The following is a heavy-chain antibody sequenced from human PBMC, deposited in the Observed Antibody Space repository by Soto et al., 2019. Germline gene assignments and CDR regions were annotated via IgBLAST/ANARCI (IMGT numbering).Heavy chain of an antibody. CDR3: ARELQGLYYFDY. J-gene: IGHJ4*02. CDR2: INGGNGNT. CDR1: EYTFTSYT. Sequence: ASVKVSCKASEYTFTSYTMHWVRQAPGQRLEWMGWINGGNGNTKYSQKFQGRVTITRDTSASTAYMELSSLRSDDTAVYYCARELQGLYYFDYWGQGTLVTVPS. D-gene: IGHD4-4*01. V-gene: IGHV1-3*01.